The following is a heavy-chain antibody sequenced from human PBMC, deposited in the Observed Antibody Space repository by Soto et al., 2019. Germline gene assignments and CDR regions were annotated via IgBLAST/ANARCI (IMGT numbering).Heavy chain of an antibody. J-gene: IGHJ4*02. CDR2: ISAYNGNT. V-gene: IGHV1-18*01. CDR3: ATVGDSSGRYEDY. D-gene: IGHD6-19*01. Sequence: QVQLVQSGAEVKKPGASVKVSCKASGYTFTSYGISWVRQAPGQGLEGMGWISAYNGNTNYAQKLQGRVTMTTDTSRSRAYMELSSLRSDGTAVYYCATVGDSSGRYEDYWGQGTLVTVSS. CDR1: GYTFTSYG.